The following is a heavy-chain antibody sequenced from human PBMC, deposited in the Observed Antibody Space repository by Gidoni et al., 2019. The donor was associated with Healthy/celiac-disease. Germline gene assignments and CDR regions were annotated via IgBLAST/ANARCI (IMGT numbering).Heavy chain of an antibody. CDR1: GFTFSSYE. D-gene: IGHD2-8*02. CDR3: ARGVNYWDLGVDY. V-gene: IGHV3-48*03. J-gene: IGHJ4*02. CDR2: ISSSGYTI. Sequence: EVQLVESGGGLVQPGGSLRLSCAASGFTFSSYEMNWVRQAPGKGLEWVSYISSSGYTINSDSVKGRFTTFRDNAKNSLYLQMNSLRAEDTAVYYCARGVNYWDLGVDYWGQGTLVTVSS.